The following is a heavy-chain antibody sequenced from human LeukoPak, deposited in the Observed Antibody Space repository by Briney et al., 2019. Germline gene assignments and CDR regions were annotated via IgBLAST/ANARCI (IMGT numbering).Heavy chain of an antibody. D-gene: IGHD5-24*01. CDR1: GVSISNYY. V-gene: IGHV4-59*01. J-gene: IGHJ4*02. Sequence: SETLSLTCSVSGVSISNYYWSWVRQPPGKGLEWIGYVHFTGDTSYSPSLRSRVTISVDTSRDHFSLKLTSVTAADTAVYYCAKYASDGRTLEFWGQGILVTVSS. CDR2: VHFTGDT. CDR3: AKYASDGRTLEF.